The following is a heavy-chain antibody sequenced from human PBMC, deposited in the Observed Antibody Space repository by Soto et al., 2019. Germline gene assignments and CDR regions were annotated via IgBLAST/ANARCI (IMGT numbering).Heavy chain of an antibody. Sequence: QVQLQESGPGLVKPSETLSLTCTVSGDSVTSASYYWSWIRQPPGKGLEWIGDIYFSGSTSYNPPLKSRGTESLDTSKNQFSLKLSSVTAADAAMYYFAGYRGDPRLGFDIWGQGTMVTVSS. D-gene: IGHD2-21*01. CDR2: IYFSGST. J-gene: IGHJ3*02. V-gene: IGHV4-61*01. CDR3: AGYRGDPRLGFDI. CDR1: GDSVTSASYY.